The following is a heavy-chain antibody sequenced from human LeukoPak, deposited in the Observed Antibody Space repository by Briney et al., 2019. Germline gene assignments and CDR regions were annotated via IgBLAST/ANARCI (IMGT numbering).Heavy chain of an antibody. Sequence: PSETLSLTCTVSGGSISSGSYYWSWIRQPAGKGLEWIGEINHSGSTNYNPSLKSRVTISVDTSKNQFSLKLSSVTAADTAVYYCAREVVDIVATTLSYFDYWGQGTLVTVSS. J-gene: IGHJ4*02. V-gene: IGHV4-39*07. CDR1: GGSISSGSYY. D-gene: IGHD5-12*01. CDR3: AREVVDIVATTLSYFDY. CDR2: INHSGST.